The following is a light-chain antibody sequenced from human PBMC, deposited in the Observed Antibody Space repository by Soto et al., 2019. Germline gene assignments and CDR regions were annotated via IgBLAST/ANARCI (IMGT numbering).Light chain of an antibody. Sequence: DIQMTQSPSTLSGSVGDRVTITCRASQTISSWLAWYQQKPGKAPKLLIYKASTLKSGVPSRFSGSGSGTEFTLTISSRQPHDFATYYGQHYNSYSEAFGQGTKVELK. CDR1: QTISSW. CDR2: KAS. J-gene: IGKJ1*01. CDR3: QHYNSYSEA. V-gene: IGKV1-5*03.